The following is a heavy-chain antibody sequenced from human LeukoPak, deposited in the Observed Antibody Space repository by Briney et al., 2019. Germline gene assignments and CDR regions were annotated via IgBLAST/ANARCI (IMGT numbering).Heavy chain of an antibody. CDR3: ARGSAGATDFDY. Sequence: PSETLSLTCAVYGGSFSGYYWSWIRQPPGKGLEWIGEINHSGSTNYNPSLKSRVTISVDTSKIQFSLKLSSVTAADTAVYYCARGSAGATDFDYWGQGTLVTVSS. D-gene: IGHD1-26*01. CDR1: GGSFSGYY. J-gene: IGHJ4*02. V-gene: IGHV4-34*01. CDR2: INHSGST.